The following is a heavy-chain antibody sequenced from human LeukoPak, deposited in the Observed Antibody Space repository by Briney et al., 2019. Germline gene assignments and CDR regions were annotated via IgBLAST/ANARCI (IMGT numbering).Heavy chain of an antibody. V-gene: IGHV3-33*01. CDR2: IWYDGSNK. Sequence: GGSLRLSCAASGFTFSSYGMHWVRQAPGKGLEWVAVIWYDGSNKYYAGSVKGRFTISRDNSKNTLYLQMNSLRAEDTAVYYCARDGGYYYYYGMDVWGQGTTVTVSS. CDR3: ARDGGYYYYYGMDV. J-gene: IGHJ6*02. CDR1: GFTFSSYG. D-gene: IGHD3-3*01.